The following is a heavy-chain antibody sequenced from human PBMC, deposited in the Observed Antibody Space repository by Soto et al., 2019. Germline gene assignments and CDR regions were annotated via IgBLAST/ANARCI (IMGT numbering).Heavy chain of an antibody. CDR2: ISSSGSFT. D-gene: IGHD2-21*02. Sequence: GGPLRLPCPSSAVIFSSYYTILIRRAPGKGLEWVSYISSSGSFTNYADSVKGRFSISRDNAKNSMYLQMDSLRAEDTAGYYCARGSDTAFDLFDYWGQGTPVTVSA. CDR3: ARGSDTAFDLFDY. J-gene: IGHJ4*02. V-gene: IGHV3-11*06. CDR1: AVIFSSYY.